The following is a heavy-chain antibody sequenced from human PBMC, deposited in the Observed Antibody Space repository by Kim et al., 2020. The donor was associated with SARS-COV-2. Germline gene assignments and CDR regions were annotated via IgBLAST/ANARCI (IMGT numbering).Heavy chain of an antibody. D-gene: IGHD5-12*01. V-gene: IGHV4-34*01. CDR3: ARFTQWLRHYYGMDV. Sequence: PSLKSRVTISVDTSKNQLSLKLSSVTAADTAVYYCARFTQWLRHYYGMDVWGQGTTVTVSS. J-gene: IGHJ6*02.